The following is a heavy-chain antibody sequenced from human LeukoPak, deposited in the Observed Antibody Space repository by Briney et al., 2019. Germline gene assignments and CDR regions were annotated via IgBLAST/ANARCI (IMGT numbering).Heavy chain of an antibody. CDR3: AMTGYSSSYDY. CDR1: GGSFSGYY. J-gene: IGHJ4*02. CDR2: INHSGST. D-gene: IGHD6-13*01. Sequence: SETLSLTCAVYGGSFSGYYWSWIRQPPGKGLEWIGEINHSGSTNYNPSLKSRVTISVDTSKNQFSLKLSSVTAADTAVYYCAMTGYSSSYDYWGQGTLVTVSS. V-gene: IGHV4-34*01.